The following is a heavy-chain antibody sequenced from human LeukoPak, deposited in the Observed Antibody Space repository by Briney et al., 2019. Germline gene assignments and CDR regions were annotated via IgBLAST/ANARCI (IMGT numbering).Heavy chain of an antibody. CDR1: GGTFSSYA. Sequence: GASVKVSCKASGGTFSSYAISWVRQAPGQGLEWMGGIIPIYGTPNYAQKVQGRVTMTTDTSTSTAYMELRSLRSDDTAVYYCARGLQENLAWLTAFSAFDIWGQGTMVTVSS. CDR2: IIPIYGTP. D-gene: IGHD6-19*01. CDR3: ARGLQENLAWLTAFSAFDI. J-gene: IGHJ3*02. V-gene: IGHV1-69*05.